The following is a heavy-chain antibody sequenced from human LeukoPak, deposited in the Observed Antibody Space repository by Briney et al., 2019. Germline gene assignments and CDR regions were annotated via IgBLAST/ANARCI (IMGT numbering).Heavy chain of an antibody. CDR2: IYSGGST. Sequence: PGGSLRLSCAASGFTVSSNYMSWVRQAPGKGLEWVSVIYSGGSTYYADSVKGRFTISRDNSKNTLYLQMNSLRAEDTAVYYCAKSADYGDYYWFDYWGQGTLVTVSS. J-gene: IGHJ4*02. CDR3: AKSADYGDYYWFDY. CDR1: GFTVSSNY. V-gene: IGHV3-53*01. D-gene: IGHD4-17*01.